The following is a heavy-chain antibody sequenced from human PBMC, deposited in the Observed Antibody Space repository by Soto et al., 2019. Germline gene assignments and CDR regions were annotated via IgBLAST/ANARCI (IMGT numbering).Heavy chain of an antibody. CDR3: ARDFKYSSSPDAGFDP. D-gene: IGHD6-6*01. CDR2: INPNSGGT. J-gene: IGHJ5*02. CDR1: GYTFTGYC. Sequence: ASVKVSCKASGYTFTGYCMHWVRQAPGQGLEWMGWINPNSGGTNYAQKFQGWVTMTRDTSISTAYMELSRLRSDDTAVYYCARDFKYSSSPDAGFDPWGQGTLVTVS. V-gene: IGHV1-2*04.